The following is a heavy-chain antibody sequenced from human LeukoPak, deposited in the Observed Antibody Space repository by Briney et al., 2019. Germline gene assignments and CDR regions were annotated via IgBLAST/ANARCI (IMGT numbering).Heavy chain of an antibody. Sequence: PGGSLRLSCAASGFTFSSYAMSWVRQAPGKGLEWVSAISGSGGSTYYADSVKGRFTISRDNSKNTLYLQMNSLRAEDTAVYYCAKGPHIHGGSYSGREFDYWGQGTLVTVSS. V-gene: IGHV3-23*01. CDR3: AKGPHIHGGSYSGREFDY. CDR2: ISGSGGST. J-gene: IGHJ4*02. CDR1: GFTFSSYA. D-gene: IGHD1-26*01.